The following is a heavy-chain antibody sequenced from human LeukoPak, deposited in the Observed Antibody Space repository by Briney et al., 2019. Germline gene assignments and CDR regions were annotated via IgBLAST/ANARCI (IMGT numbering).Heavy chain of an antibody. Sequence: SETLSLTCTVSGGSISSYYWRWIRQPPGKGLEWIGYIYYSGSTNYNPSLKSRVTISVDTSKNQFSLKLSSVTVADTAVYYCASSPSDYGMDVWGQGTTVTVSS. J-gene: IGHJ6*02. V-gene: IGHV4-59*08. CDR2: IYYSGST. CDR1: GGSISSYY. CDR3: ASSPSDYGMDV.